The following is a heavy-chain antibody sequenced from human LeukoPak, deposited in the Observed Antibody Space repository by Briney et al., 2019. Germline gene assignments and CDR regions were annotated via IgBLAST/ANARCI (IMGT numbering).Heavy chain of an antibody. J-gene: IGHJ3*02. CDR1: GYTFTSYG. CDR3: ASSGSGSQEAFDI. V-gene: IGHV1-18*01. Sequence: ASVKVSCKASGYTFTSYGISWVREAPGQGRGWVGLISAYKGNTNYAQKYQARVTMTEDTPTDTAYMKLSTLRSEDTAVYYCASSGSGSQEAFDIWGQGTMVTVSS. D-gene: IGHD1-26*01. CDR2: ISAYKGNT.